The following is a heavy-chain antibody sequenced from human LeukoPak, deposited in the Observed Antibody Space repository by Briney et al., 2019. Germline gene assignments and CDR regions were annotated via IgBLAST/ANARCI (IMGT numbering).Heavy chain of an antibody. Sequence: GGSLRLSCAASGFTFSSYGMSWVRQAPGKGLEWVSAISGSGGSTYYADSVKGRFTISRDNSKNTLYLQMNSLRAEDTAVYYCAKDTALWFGEYYFDYWGQGTLVTVSS. CDR2: ISGSGGST. J-gene: IGHJ4*02. D-gene: IGHD3-10*01. CDR1: GFTFSSYG. V-gene: IGHV3-23*01. CDR3: AKDTALWFGEYYFDY.